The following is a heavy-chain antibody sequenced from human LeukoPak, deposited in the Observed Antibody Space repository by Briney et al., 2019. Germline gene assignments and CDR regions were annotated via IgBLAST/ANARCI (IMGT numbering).Heavy chain of an antibody. CDR3: VTFVGQFDY. J-gene: IGHJ4*02. CDR1: GGSIGSYY. D-gene: IGHD1-26*01. Sequence: PSETLSLTCTVSGGSIGSYYWSLIRQPPGKGLEWIGYIYYSGSTNYNPSLKSRVTISVDTSKKHFCLKRSSLTAADTAVYYCVTFVGQFDYWGQGTLVTVSS. CDR2: IYYSGST. V-gene: IGHV4-59*08.